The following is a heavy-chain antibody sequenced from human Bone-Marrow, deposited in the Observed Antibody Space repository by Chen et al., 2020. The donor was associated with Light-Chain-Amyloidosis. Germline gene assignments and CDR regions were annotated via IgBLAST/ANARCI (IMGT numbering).Heavy chain of an antibody. CDR1: GYTFTGYY. CDR2: INPNSGGT. J-gene: IGHJ5*02. D-gene: IGHD2-21*01. V-gene: IGHV1-2*02. CDR3: ARLGEKFDP. Sequence: QVQLVQSVAEVKKPGASVKVSCKASGYTFTGYYMHWVRQAPGQGLEWMGWINPNSGGTNYARKFQGRVTMTRDTSISTAYMELSRLRSDDTAVYYCARLGEKFDPWGQGTLVTVSS.